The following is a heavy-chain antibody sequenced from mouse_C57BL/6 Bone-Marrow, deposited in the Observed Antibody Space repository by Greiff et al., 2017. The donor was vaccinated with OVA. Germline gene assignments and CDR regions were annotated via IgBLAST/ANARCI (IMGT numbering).Heavy chain of an antibody. D-gene: IGHD1-1*01. V-gene: IGHV1-42*01. CDR2: INPSTGGT. CDR3: ARGGDYYGSSFPRFAY. Sequence: EVQLQQSGPELVKPGASVKISCKASGYSFTGYYMNWVKQSPEKSLEWIGEINPSTGGTTYNQKFKAKATLTVDKSSSTAYMQLKSLTSEDSAVYYCARGGDYYGSSFPRFAYWGQGTLVTVSA. CDR1: GYSFTGYY. J-gene: IGHJ3*01.